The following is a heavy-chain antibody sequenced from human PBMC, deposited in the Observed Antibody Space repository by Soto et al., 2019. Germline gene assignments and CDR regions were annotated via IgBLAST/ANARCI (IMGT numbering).Heavy chain of an antibody. CDR2: ISGSGGST. CDR3: AKGIEGYYGSGRRTSSWFDP. CDR1: GFTFSSYA. J-gene: IGHJ5*02. Sequence: GGSLRLSCAASGFTFSSYAMSWVRQAPGKGLEWVSAISGSGGSTYYADSVKGRFTISRDNSKNTLYLQMNSLRAEDTAVYYCAKGIEGYYGSGRRTSSWFDPWGQGTLVTVSS. D-gene: IGHD3-10*01. V-gene: IGHV3-23*01.